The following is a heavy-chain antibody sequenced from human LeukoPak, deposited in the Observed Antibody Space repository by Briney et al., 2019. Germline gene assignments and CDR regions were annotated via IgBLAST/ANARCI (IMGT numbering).Heavy chain of an antibody. V-gene: IGHV3-23*01. CDR2: ISGSGGTT. J-gene: IGHJ6*02. CDR1: GFTFNSYA. CDR3: AKAPTYGSGSPHYYYGMDV. D-gene: IGHD3-10*01. Sequence: GGSLRLSCAASGFTFNSYAMYWVRQAPGKGLEWVSAISGSGGTTYYADSVKGRFTISRDNSKNTLYLQMNSLRAEDTAVYYCAKAPTYGSGSPHYYYGMDVWGQGTTVTVSS.